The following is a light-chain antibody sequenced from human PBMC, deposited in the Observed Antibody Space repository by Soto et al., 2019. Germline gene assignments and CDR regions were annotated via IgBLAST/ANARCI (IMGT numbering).Light chain of an antibody. V-gene: IGKV1-9*01. CDR2: AAS. Sequence: DIQLTQSPSFLSASVGDRATITCRASQGLSSALAWYQQKPGKAPKLLIYAASTLQSGVPSRFSGSGSGTDFTLTISSLQPEDFATYYCQQLNSYPITFGQGTRLEIK. CDR1: QGLSSA. J-gene: IGKJ5*01. CDR3: QQLNSYPIT.